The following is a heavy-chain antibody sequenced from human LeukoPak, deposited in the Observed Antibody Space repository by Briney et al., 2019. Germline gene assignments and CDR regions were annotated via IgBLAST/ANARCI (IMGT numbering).Heavy chain of an antibody. D-gene: IGHD5-18*01. J-gene: IGHJ4*02. Sequence: PSETLSLTCTVSGGSISSSSYYWGWIRQPPGKGLEWIGSIYYSGSTYYNPSLKSRVTISVDTSKNQFSLKLSSVTAADTAVYYCARDSWLQYYFDYWGQGTLVTVSS. CDR1: GGSISSSSYY. V-gene: IGHV4-39*07. CDR3: ARDSWLQYYFDY. CDR2: IYYSGST.